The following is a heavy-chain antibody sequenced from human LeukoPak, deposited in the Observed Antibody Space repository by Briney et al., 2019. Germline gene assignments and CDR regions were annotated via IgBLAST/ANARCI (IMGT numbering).Heavy chain of an antibody. V-gene: IGHV3-30*02. CDR1: GFTFRSYG. J-gene: IGHJ4*02. Sequence: GGSLRLSCVASGFTFRSYGIHWVRQAPGKGLEWLAFIWYDEITKNYADSVKGRFTISRDNSKNTLYVQLNSLRPDDTAVYYCAKDSSDYYFDYWGQGTLVTVSS. D-gene: IGHD3-22*01. CDR3: AKDSSDYYFDY. CDR2: IWYDEITK.